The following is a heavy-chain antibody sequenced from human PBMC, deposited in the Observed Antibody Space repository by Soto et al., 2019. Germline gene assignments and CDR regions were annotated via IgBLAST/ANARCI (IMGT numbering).Heavy chain of an antibody. Sequence: GGSLRLSCATSGFTFNHHWMHWVRQAPGKGLVWVARSDNDGTGTSYADSVRGRFFVSRDNAKNTVYLQMNNLRAEDTAVYYCVRGDGDYDDRNGSLGRHWGQETLLTVSS. CDR1: GFTFNHHW. CDR3: VRGDGDYDDRNGSLGRH. D-gene: IGHD3-22*01. CDR2: SDNDGTGT. J-gene: IGHJ4*02. V-gene: IGHV3-74*01.